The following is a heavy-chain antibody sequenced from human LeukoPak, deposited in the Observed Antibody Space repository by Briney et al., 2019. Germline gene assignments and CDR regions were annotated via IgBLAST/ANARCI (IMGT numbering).Heavy chain of an antibody. Sequence: GASVTVSCTSSGGAFSIYAISWVRQAPGQGLEWMGGIIPIFGTANYAQKFQGRVTITADESTSTAYMELSSLRSEDTAVYYCARSNFRYYYYMDVWGKGTTVTVSS. CDR1: GGAFSIYA. J-gene: IGHJ6*03. CDR3: ARSNFRYYYYMDV. V-gene: IGHV1-69*13. CDR2: IIPIFGTA. D-gene: IGHD4-11*01.